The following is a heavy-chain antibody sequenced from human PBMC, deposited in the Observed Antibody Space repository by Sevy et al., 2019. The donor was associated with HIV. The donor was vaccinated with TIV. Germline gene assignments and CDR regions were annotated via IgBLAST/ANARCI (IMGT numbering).Heavy chain of an antibody. Sequence: GGSLRLSCAASGITFSSYEMNWVRQAPGKGLEWVSYISSSGSTIYDADSVKGRFTISRDKAKNLLYLQMNSLRDEDTAVYFCARDRAGFHGMDVWGQGTTVTVSS. CDR2: ISSSGSTI. J-gene: IGHJ6*02. CDR3: ARDRAGFHGMDV. CDR1: GITFSSYE. V-gene: IGHV3-48*03.